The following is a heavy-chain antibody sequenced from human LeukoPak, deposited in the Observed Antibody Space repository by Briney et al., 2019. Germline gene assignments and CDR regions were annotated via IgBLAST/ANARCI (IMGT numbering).Heavy chain of an antibody. CDR1: GGSITSYH. D-gene: IGHD1-26*01. CDR2: VYYSGST. J-gene: IGHJ4*02. Sequence: PSETPSLTCTVSGGSITSYHYSWIRQPPGKGLEWIGYVYYSGSTNYNPSLKSRVTISVDTSKNQFSLKLSSVTAADTAVYYCARGGSGTYYHYWGQGTLVTVSS. CDR3: ARGGSGTYYHY. V-gene: IGHV4-59*01.